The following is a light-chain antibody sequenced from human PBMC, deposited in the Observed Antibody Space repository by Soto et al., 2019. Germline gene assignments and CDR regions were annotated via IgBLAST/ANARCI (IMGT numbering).Light chain of an antibody. V-gene: IGKV1-6*01. CDR2: AAS. J-gene: IGKJ2*01. CDR1: QGISNN. CDR3: LQDNTYPYT. Sequence: ELTQSPSSLSASVGERITLTCRASQGISNNLAWYQQQPGQPPNLLIYAASSLHIGVPSRFSGSGSGTDFTLTITGLQSEDFAIYYCLQDNTYPYTFGQGTKLEIK.